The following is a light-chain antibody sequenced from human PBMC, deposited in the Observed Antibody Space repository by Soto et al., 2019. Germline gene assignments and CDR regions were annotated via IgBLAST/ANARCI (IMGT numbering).Light chain of an antibody. V-gene: IGKV3-20*01. CDR2: GAS. J-gene: IGKJ3*01. CDR3: QHYGDSPPFT. CDR1: QSVSNNY. Sequence: EIVFTQSPGTLSLSPGERAILSCRASQSVSNNYLAWYQQKPGQAPKILIYGASNRATGILHRFSGSGSGTDFTLTISSLEPEDFAVYYCQHYGDSPPFTFGPGTKVDIK.